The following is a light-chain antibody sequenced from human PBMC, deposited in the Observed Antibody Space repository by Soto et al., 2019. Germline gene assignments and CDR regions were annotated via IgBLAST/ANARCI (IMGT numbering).Light chain of an antibody. CDR2: GAS. V-gene: IGKV3-15*01. CDR3: QQSNNWPYT. J-gene: IGKJ2*01. CDR1: QSVSSN. Sequence: EIVMTQSPATLSVSPGERATLSCRASQSVSSNLAWYQQKPGQAPRLLFYGASTRATDIPARFSGSGSGTDFTITISSLQSEDFAVYYCQQSNNWPYTFGQGTKLEIK.